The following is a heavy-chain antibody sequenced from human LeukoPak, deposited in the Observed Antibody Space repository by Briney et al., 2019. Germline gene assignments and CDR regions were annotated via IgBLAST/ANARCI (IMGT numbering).Heavy chain of an antibody. CDR1: GFTFSNAW. V-gene: IGHV3-7*01. J-gene: IGHJ4*02. CDR2: IKQDGSEK. D-gene: IGHD3-10*01. Sequence: GGSLRLSCAASGFTFSNAWVSWVRQAPGKGLEWVANIKQDGSEKYYVDSVKGRFTISRDNAKNSLYLQMNSLRAEDTAVYYCARHRVLLWFGELLNFDYWGQGTLVTVSS. CDR3: ARHRVLLWFGELLNFDY.